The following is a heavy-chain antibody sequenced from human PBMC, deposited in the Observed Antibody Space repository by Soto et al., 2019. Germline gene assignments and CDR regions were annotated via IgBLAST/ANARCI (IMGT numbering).Heavy chain of an antibody. Sequence: SETLSLTCTVSGGSISSYYWSWIRQPPGKGLEWIGYIYYSGSTNYNPSLKSRVTISVDTSKNQFSLKLSSVTAADTAVYYCARQQYSSSFDYWGQGTLVTVSS. CDR2: IYYSGST. V-gene: IGHV4-59*08. CDR3: ARQQYSSSFDY. D-gene: IGHD6-13*01. CDR1: GGSISSYY. J-gene: IGHJ4*02.